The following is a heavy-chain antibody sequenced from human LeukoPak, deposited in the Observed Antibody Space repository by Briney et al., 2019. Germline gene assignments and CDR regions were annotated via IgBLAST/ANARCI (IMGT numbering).Heavy chain of an antibody. CDR2: IYPGDSDT. Sequence: GETLKISCKGSGYSYNNYWIAWVRQMPGKGLEWMGIIYPGDSDTRYSPSFQGQVTISADKSISTASLRWSSLKASDTAIYYCARSRSGGYDSMYYFDYWGQGTLVTVSS. CDR3: ARSRSGGYDSMYYFDY. D-gene: IGHD5-12*01. V-gene: IGHV5-51*01. CDR1: GYSYNNYW. J-gene: IGHJ4*02.